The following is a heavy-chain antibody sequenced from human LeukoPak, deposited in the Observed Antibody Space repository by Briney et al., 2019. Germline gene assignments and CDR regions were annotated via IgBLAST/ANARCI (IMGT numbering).Heavy chain of an antibody. CDR3: ARVVYYGVDV. CDR2: IYYGGST. Sequence: SETLSLICTVSGGSMSSYYWSWIRQPPGKGLEWIGYIYYGGSTNYNPSLKSRVTISVDTSKNQFSLNLSSVTAADTAVYYCARVVYYGVDVWGQGTTVTASS. CDR1: GGSMSSYY. J-gene: IGHJ6*02. V-gene: IGHV4-59*01.